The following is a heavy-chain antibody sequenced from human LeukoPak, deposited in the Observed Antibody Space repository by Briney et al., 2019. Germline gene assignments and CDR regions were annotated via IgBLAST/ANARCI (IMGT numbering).Heavy chain of an antibody. CDR1: GLSFGHYA. Sequence: GRSLRLSCTASGLSFGHYAMSWFRQAPGKGLEGVGFIRIEGYGGTNEYAASGKGRFTTSRDDTKSIAYLQMNRLKTEDTAMYYCAREGEYCSGGSCYWVDYWGQGTLVTVSS. J-gene: IGHJ4*02. V-gene: IGHV3-49*03. D-gene: IGHD2-15*01. CDR3: AREGEYCSGGSCYWVDY. CDR2: IRIEGYGGTN.